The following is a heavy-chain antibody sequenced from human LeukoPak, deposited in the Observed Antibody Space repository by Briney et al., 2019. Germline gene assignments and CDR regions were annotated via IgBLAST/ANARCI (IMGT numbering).Heavy chain of an antibody. CDR3: ARSLVWSYAFDI. Sequence: GGSLRLSCAASGFTFSDYYMSWVRQAPGKGLEWVANIKQDGSEKYYVDSVKGRFTISRDNAKNSLYLQMNSLRAEDTAVYYCARSLVWSYAFDIWGQGTMVTVSS. CDR1: GFTFSDYY. CDR2: IKQDGSEK. V-gene: IGHV3-7*01. J-gene: IGHJ3*02. D-gene: IGHD4/OR15-4a*01.